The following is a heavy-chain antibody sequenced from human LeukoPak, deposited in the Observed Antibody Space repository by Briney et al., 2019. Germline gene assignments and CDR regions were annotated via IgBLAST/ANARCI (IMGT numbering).Heavy chain of an antibody. D-gene: IGHD2-15*01. Sequence: SETLSLTCAVYGGSFSGYYWGWIRQPPGKGLEWIGEINHSGSTNYNPSLKSRVTISVDTSKNQFSLKLSSVTAADTAVYYCARGGRIRRGMDVWGKGTTVTVSS. J-gene: IGHJ6*04. CDR3: ARGGRIRRGMDV. V-gene: IGHV4-34*01. CDR1: GGSFSGYY. CDR2: INHSGST.